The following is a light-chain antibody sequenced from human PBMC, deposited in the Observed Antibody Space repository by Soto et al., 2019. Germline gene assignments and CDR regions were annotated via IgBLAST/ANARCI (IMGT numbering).Light chain of an antibody. CDR2: GAS. Sequence: EIVMTQSPATLSVSPGERATLSCRASQSVNNKLAWYQQKLGQAPRLLIYGASTRATGIPARFSGSGSGTEFTLTISSLQSEDFAIYYCQEYNNWPPLTFGGGTNVEIK. V-gene: IGKV3-15*01. CDR1: QSVNNK. J-gene: IGKJ4*01. CDR3: QEYNNWPPLT.